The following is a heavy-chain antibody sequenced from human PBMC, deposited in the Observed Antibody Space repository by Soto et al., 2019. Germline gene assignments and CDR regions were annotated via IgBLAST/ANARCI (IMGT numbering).Heavy chain of an antibody. D-gene: IGHD2-21*02. CDR3: AKGRDAPEYFQH. CDR2: IRASGGSI. CDR1: GFTFSSFA. J-gene: IGHJ1*01. V-gene: IGHV3-23*01. Sequence: EVQLLESGGGLVQPGGSLRLSCAASGFTFSSFAMSWVRQAPGKGLEWVSLIRASGGSIYYADSVKGRFTISRDNSKNTLYLQMNSLRAEDTAVYYCAKGRDAPEYFQHRGQGTLVTVSS.